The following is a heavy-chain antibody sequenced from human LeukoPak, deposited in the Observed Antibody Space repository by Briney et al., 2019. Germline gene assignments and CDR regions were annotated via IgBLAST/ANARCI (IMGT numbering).Heavy chain of an antibody. Sequence: ASVKVSCKASGYNFNVFYIHWVRQAPGQGLEWMGRIYPDSGNTDYAQNFHGRVTMTRDTSVSTAYMELSRLRSDDTAVYFCARFSPYSSSSGGAYWGQGTLVIVPS. CDR3: ARFSPYSSSSGGAY. CDR2: IYPDSGNT. V-gene: IGHV1-2*02. D-gene: IGHD6-6*01. J-gene: IGHJ4*02. CDR1: GYNFNVFY.